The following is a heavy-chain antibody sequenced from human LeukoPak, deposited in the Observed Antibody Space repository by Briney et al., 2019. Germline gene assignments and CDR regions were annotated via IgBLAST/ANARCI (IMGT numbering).Heavy chain of an antibody. Sequence: GGSLRLSCAASGLPVSNNYMTWVRQAPGKGLEWVSVIYSGGSPYYADSVKGRFTISRDNSKNTLYLQMNSLGAEDTAVYYCARALGSSRYSSGHDAFDVWGQGTMVTVS. CDR1: GLPVSNNY. CDR3: ARALGSSRYSSGHDAFDV. J-gene: IGHJ3*01. CDR2: IYSGGSP. V-gene: IGHV3-53*01. D-gene: IGHD6-13*01.